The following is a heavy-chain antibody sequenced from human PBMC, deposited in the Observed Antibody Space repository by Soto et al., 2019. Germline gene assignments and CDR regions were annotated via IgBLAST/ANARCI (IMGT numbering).Heavy chain of an antibody. V-gene: IGHV4-31*03. D-gene: IGHD2-8*01. Sequence: PSETLSLTCTVSGGSISSGGYYWSWIRQHPGKGLEWIGYIYYRGSTYYNPSLKSRVTISVDTSKNQFSLKLSSVTAADTAVYYCAREGCTTGVCYFDYWGQGTLVTVSS. CDR1: GGSISSGGYY. CDR3: AREGCTTGVCYFDY. CDR2: IYYRGST. J-gene: IGHJ4*02.